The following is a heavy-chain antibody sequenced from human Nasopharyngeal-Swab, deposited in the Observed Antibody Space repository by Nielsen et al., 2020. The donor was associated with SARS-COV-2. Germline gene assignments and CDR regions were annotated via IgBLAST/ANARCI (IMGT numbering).Heavy chain of an antibody. V-gene: IGHV3-11*05. J-gene: IGHJ4*02. CDR1: GFTFSDYY. CDR2: ISSSSSYT. D-gene: IGHD3-10*01. Sequence: GGSLRLSCAASGFTFSDYYMSWIRQAPGKGLEWVSYISSSSSYTNYADSVKGRFTISRDNAKNSLYLQMNSLRAEDTAVYYCARDRRGRYFDYWGQGTLVTVSS. CDR3: ARDRRGRYFDY.